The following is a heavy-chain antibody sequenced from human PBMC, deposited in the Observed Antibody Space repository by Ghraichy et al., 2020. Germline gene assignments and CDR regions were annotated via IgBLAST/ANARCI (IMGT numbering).Heavy chain of an antibody. V-gene: IGHV1-69*13. D-gene: IGHD1/OR15-1a*01. Sequence: SVKVSCKASGGTFSSYAISWVRQAPGQGLEWMGGIIPIFGTANYAQKFQGRVTITADESTSTAYMELSSLRSEDTAVYYCARVRSGVFRSGTNSDYFDYWGQGTLVTVSS. CDR1: GGTFSSYA. CDR2: IIPIFGTA. CDR3: ARVRSGVFRSGTNSDYFDY. J-gene: IGHJ4*02.